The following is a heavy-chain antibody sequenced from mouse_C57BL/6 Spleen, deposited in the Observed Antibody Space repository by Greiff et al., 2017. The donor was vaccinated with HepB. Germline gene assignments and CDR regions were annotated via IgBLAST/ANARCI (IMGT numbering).Heavy chain of an antibody. V-gene: IGHV1-81*01. CDR3: ASSYYYGSSHYWYFDV. CDR1: GYTFTSYG. Sequence: VKLVESGAELARPGASVKLSCKASGYTFTSYGISWVKQRTGQGLEWIGEIYPRSGNTYYNEKFKGKATLTADKSSSTAYMELRSLTSEDSAVYFCASSYYYGSSHYWYFDVWGTGTTVTVSS. D-gene: IGHD1-1*01. J-gene: IGHJ1*03. CDR2: IYPRSGNT.